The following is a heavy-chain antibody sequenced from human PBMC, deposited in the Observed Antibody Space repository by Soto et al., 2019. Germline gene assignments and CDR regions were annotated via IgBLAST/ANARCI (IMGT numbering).Heavy chain of an antibody. J-gene: IGHJ4*02. Sequence: GGSLRIACAACGFTCRSYRMHWVRQAPGKGLEWVAVISFDGSNKYYADCVKGRFTISRDNSKNSLYLQMNSLRAEDTAVYYCAKPGAVAPYWGQGTLVTVSS. CDR3: AKPGAVAPY. D-gene: IGHD6-19*01. CDR2: ISFDGSNK. V-gene: IGHV3-30*18. CDR1: GFTCRSYR.